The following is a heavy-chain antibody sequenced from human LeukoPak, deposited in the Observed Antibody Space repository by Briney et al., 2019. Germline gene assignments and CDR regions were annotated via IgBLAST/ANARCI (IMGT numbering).Heavy chain of an antibody. D-gene: IGHD1-26*01. CDR3: ATRTHSGNYIGYFDY. Sequence: GGSLRLSCAASGFTVSTKYMSWVRQAPGKGLEWVSVIYSGGTTGYADPVKGRFTISRDNSKNTLYLQMNSLRAEDTAVYYCATRTHSGNYIGYFDYWGQGTLVTVSS. J-gene: IGHJ4*02. V-gene: IGHV3-66*01. CDR2: IYSGGTT. CDR1: GFTVSTKY.